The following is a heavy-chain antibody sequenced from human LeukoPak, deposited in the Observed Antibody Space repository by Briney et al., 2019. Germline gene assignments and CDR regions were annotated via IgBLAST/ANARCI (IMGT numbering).Heavy chain of an antibody. CDR2: IYYSGST. J-gene: IGHJ4*02. Sequence: PSETLSLTCTVSGGSISSGGYYWSWIRQHPGKGLEWIGYIYYSGSTYYNPSLKSRVTISVDTSKNQFSLKLSSVTAADTAVYYCAREPSRDGGDYFDYWGQGTLVTVSS. CDR3: AREPSRDGGDYFDY. CDR1: GGSISSGGYY. D-gene: IGHD4-23*01. V-gene: IGHV4-31*03.